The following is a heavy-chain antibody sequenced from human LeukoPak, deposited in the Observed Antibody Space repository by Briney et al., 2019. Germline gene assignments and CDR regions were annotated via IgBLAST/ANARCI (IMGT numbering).Heavy chain of an antibody. D-gene: IGHD6-13*01. CDR3: ARDSISAAERYWFDP. Sequence: KSSETLSLTCTVSGGSISSYYWSWIRQPPGKGLEWIGYIYYSGSTNYNPSLKSRVTMSVDTSKNQFSLKLSSVTAADTAVYYCARDSISAAERYWFDPWGQGTLVTVSS. CDR1: GGSISSYY. J-gene: IGHJ5*02. V-gene: IGHV4-59*01. CDR2: IYYSGST.